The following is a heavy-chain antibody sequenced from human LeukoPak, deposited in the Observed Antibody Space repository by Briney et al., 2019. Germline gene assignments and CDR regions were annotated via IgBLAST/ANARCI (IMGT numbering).Heavy chain of an antibody. Sequence: ASVKVSCKASGYTFTSYGISWVRQAPGQGLEWMGWISACNGNTNYAQKLQGRVTMTTDTSTSTAYMELRSLRSDDTAVYYCARSSRRGIVHAFDIWGQGTMVTVSS. CDR3: ARSSRRGIVHAFDI. CDR1: GYTFTSYG. D-gene: IGHD3-22*01. V-gene: IGHV1-18*01. J-gene: IGHJ3*02. CDR2: ISACNGNT.